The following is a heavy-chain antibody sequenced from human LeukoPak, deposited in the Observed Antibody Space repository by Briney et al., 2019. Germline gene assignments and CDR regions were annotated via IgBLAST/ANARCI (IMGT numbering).Heavy chain of an antibody. V-gene: IGHV1-18*04. Sequence: ASVKVSCKASGYTFTGYFIHWVRQAPGQGLEWLGWISGYNGNTNSAQKFKGRITMTTDTSTSTAYMELRRLRYDDTAVYYCPRDLKMGYSSGRYSWGAGSSNDYWGQGTLVPVSS. D-gene: IGHD6-19*01. CDR2: ISGYNGNT. CDR1: GYTFTGYF. CDR3: PRDLKMGYSSGRYSWGAGSSNDY. J-gene: IGHJ4*02.